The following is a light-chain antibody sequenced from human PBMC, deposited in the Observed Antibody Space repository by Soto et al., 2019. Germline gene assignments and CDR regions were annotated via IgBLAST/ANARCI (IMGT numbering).Light chain of an antibody. CDR3: SSYTSSSALVV. CDR2: EVS. V-gene: IGLV2-14*01. CDR1: SSDVGGYNY. Sequence: QSALTQPASVSGSPGQSITISCTGTSSDVGGYNYVSWYQQHPGKAPKVMIYEVSNRPPGVSNRFSGSKSDNTASLTISGLQAEDEDEYYCSSYTSSSALVVFGGGTKLTVL. J-gene: IGLJ2*01.